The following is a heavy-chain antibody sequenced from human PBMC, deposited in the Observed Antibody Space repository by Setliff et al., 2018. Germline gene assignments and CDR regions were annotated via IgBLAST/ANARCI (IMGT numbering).Heavy chain of an antibody. CDR3: ARGGRDNGDYVYIQH. V-gene: IGHV4-4*08. J-gene: IGHJ1*01. Sequence: PSETLSLTCTVSGDSMSDSYWIWTRQAPGKGLENIAFIHASGSAHHNPSLRSRVTISVDKSKNQFSLKLTSVTAADTAIYYCARGGRDNGDYVYIQHWGQGTLVTVSS. CDR1: GDSMSDSY. CDR2: IHASGSA. D-gene: IGHD4-17*01.